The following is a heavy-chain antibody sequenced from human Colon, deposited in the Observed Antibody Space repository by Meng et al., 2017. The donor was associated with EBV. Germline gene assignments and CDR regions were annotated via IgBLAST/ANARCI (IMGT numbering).Heavy chain of an antibody. CDR1: GYTFSTYT. J-gene: IGHJ5*02. CDR3: ARGGNFDP. V-gene: IGHV7-4-1*02. Sequence: LFHSGSELTKPGPSVKVSCKASGYTFSTYTINWVRQAHGRGLEWMGWISTNTGTPTYTQGFTGRFVFSLDTSVSTAYLQISSLKAEDTAVYYCARGGNFDPWGQGTLVTVSS. D-gene: IGHD2/OR15-2a*01. CDR2: ISTNTGTP.